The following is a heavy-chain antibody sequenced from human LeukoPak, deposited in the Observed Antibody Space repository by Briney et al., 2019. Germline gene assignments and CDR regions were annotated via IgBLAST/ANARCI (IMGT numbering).Heavy chain of an antibody. J-gene: IGHJ4*02. V-gene: IGHV4-34*01. D-gene: IGHD6-13*01. CDR2: INHSGST. CDR3: ARQEGGSWHFDY. Sequence: SETLSLTCAVYGGSFSGYYWSWIRQPPGKGLEWIGEINHSGSTNYNPSLKSRVTISVDTSKNQFSLKLSSVTAADTAVYYCARQEGGSWHFDYWAREPWSPSPQ. CDR1: GGSFSGYY.